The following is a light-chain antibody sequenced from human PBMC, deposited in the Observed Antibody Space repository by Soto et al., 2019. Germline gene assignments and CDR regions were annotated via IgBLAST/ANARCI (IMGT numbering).Light chain of an antibody. Sequence: DIQMTQSPSSLSASVGDRVIITCRASQSISSHLSWYQQKPGKAPKLLIYAASRLQSGVPSRFSGSGSGTDFTLTISSLQPEDFATYYCQQANSFPFTFGPGTKVDIK. CDR1: QSISSH. CDR3: QQANSFPFT. V-gene: IGKV1-39*01. CDR2: AAS. J-gene: IGKJ3*01.